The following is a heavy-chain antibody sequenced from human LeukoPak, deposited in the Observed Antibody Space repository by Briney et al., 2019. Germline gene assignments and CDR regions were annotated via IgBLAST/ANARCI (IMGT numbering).Heavy chain of an antibody. J-gene: IGHJ4*02. Sequence: SETLSLTCTVSGGSISSGGYYWSWIRQHPGKGLEWIGYIYYSGSTYYNPSLKSRVTISVDTSKNQFSLKLSSVTAADTAVYYCARATWFGRKYYFDYWGQGTLVTVSS. CDR2: IYYSGST. V-gene: IGHV4-31*03. CDR1: GGSISSGGYY. CDR3: ARATWFGRKYYFDY. D-gene: IGHD3-10*01.